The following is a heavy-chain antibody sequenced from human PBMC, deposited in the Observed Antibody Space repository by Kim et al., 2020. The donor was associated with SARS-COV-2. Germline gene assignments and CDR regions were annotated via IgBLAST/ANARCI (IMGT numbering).Heavy chain of an antibody. CDR3: AKSVKSDTAVDEYYHYG. CDR2: ISRSTSGT. V-gene: IGHV3-23*01. Sequence: GGSLRLSCAASGFTFSTYAMNWVRQAPGKGLEWVSSISRSTSGTYYADSVKGRFTISRDNSKNTLYLQMDSLRAEDTAVYYCAKSVKSDTAVDEYYHYG. D-gene: IGHD5-18*01. CDR1: GFTFSTYA. J-gene: IGHJ6*01.